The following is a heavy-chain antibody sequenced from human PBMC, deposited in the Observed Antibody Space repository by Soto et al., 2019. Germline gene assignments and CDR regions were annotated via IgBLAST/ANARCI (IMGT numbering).Heavy chain of an antibody. CDR1: GGTFSSYA. D-gene: IGHD3-9*01. J-gene: IGHJ4*02. CDR2: IIPIFGTA. CDR3: ARDLGPYDILTGPLGY. Sequence: SVKVSCKASGGTFSSYAISWVRQAPGQGLEWVGGIIPIFGTANYAQKFQGRVTITADGSTSTAYMELSSLRSEDTAVYYCARDLGPYDILTGPLGYWGQGTLVTVSS. V-gene: IGHV1-69*13.